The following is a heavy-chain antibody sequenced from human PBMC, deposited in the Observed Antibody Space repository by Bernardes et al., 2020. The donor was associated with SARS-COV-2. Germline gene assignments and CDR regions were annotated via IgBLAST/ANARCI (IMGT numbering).Heavy chain of an antibody. Sequence: GGSLRLSCAASGFTFSTNYMTWVRQAPGKGLEWVSTIYGGGNTYYADSVKGRFTISRDNSKNTLYLQMNSLRAEDTAVYYCARSGSGPHYFESWGQGTLVTVSS. CDR1: GFTFSTNY. V-gene: IGHV3-66*01. J-gene: IGHJ4*02. CDR2: IYGGGNT. D-gene: IGHD1-26*01. CDR3: ARSGSGPHYFES.